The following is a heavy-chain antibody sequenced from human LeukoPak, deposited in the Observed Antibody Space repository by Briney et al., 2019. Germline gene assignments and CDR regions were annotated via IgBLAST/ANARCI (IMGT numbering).Heavy chain of an antibody. CDR3: ARDGMDYGEGIDY. CDR1: GGSISSYY. D-gene: IGHD4-17*01. V-gene: IGHV4-59*12. J-gene: IGHJ4*02. CDR2: IYYSGST. Sequence: SETLSLTCTVSGGSISSYYWSWIRQPPGKGLEWIGYIYYSGSTYYNPSLKSRVTISVDTSKNQFSLKLSSVTAADTAVYYCARDGMDYGEGIDYWGQGTLVTVSS.